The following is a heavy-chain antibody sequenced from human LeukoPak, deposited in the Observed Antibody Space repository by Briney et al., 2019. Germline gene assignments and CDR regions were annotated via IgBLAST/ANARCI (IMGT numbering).Heavy chain of an antibody. CDR2: IYYSGST. D-gene: IGHD6-19*01. CDR3: ARVPRGGWLMYYFDY. CDR1: GGPVSSGSYY. Sequence: PSETLSLTCTVSGGPVSSGSYYWSWIRQPPGKGLEWIGYIYYSGSTNYNPSLKSRVTISVDTSKNQFSLKLSSVTAADTAVYYCARVPRGGWLMYYFDYWGQGTLVTVSS. J-gene: IGHJ4*02. V-gene: IGHV4-61*01.